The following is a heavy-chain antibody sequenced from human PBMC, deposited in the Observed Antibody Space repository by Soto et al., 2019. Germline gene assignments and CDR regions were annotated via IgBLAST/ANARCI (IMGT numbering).Heavy chain of an antibody. CDR3: ARDDYYESSGYYYVVTSFDY. Sequence: GGSLRLSCAASGFTFSSYSMNWVRQAPGKGLEWVSSISSSSSYIYYADSVKGRFTISRDNAKNSLYLQMNSLRAEDTAVYYCARDDYYESSGYYYVVTSFDYWGQGTLVTVSS. V-gene: IGHV3-21*01. D-gene: IGHD3-22*01. CDR1: GFTFSSYS. CDR2: ISSSSSYI. J-gene: IGHJ4*02.